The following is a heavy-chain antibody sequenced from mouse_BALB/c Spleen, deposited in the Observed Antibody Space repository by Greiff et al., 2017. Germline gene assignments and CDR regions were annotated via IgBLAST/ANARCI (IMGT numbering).Heavy chain of an antibody. J-gene: IGHJ4*01. V-gene: IGHV6-6*02. CDR1: GFTFSNYW. Sequence: EVKLVESGGGLVQPGGSMKLSCVASGFTFSNYWMNWVRQSPEKGLEWVAEIRLKSNNYATHYAESVKGRFTISRDDSKSSVYLQMNNLRAEDTGIYYCTSTMITTLYYYAMDYWGQGTSVTVSS. D-gene: IGHD2-4*01. CDR3: TSTMITTLYYYAMDY. CDR2: IRLKSNNYAT.